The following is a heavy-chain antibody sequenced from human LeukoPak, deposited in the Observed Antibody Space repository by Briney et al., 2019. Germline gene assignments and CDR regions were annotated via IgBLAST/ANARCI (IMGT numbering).Heavy chain of an antibody. J-gene: IGHJ5*02. CDR3: ARGQTIWFGSVTWFDP. V-gene: IGHV1-8*03. D-gene: IGHD3-10*01. CDR1: GYTFTSYD. CDR2: MNPNSGNT. Sequence: ASVKVSCKASGYTFTSYDINWVRQATGQGLEWMGWMNPNSGNTGYAQKFQGRVTITRNTSISTAYMELSSLRSEDTAVYYCARGQTIWFGSVTWFDPWGQGTLVTVSS.